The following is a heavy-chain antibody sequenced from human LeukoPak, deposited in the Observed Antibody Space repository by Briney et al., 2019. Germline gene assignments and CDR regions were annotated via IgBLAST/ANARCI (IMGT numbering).Heavy chain of an antibody. V-gene: IGHV3-30*04. CDR1: GFIFSSCA. J-gene: IGHJ6*02. Sequence: PGGSLRLSCVASGFIFSSCAMYWVRQAPGKGLEWVAVISHDGTIEYYTDSVKGRFTISRDNSKNRLYLQMNSLRAEDTAVYYCAREGDSSGYHSLGMDVWGQGTTVTVSS. CDR2: ISHDGTIE. CDR3: AREGDSSGYHSLGMDV. D-gene: IGHD3-22*01.